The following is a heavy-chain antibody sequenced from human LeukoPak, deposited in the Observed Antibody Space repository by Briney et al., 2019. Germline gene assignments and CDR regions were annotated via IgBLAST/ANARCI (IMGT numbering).Heavy chain of an antibody. CDR3: ARGGGSSWPYDY. Sequence: PSETLSLTCTVSVGSISSHYWSWIRQPPGKGLEWVGYIYYSGSTNYNPSLKSRVTISVDTSKNQFSLKLSSVTAADTAVYYCARGGGSSWPYDYWGQGTLVTVSS. V-gene: IGHV4-59*11. D-gene: IGHD6-13*01. J-gene: IGHJ4*02. CDR1: VGSISSHY. CDR2: IYYSGST.